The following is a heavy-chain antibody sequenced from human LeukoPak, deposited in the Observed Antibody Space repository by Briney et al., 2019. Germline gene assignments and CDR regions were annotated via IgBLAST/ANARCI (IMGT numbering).Heavy chain of an antibody. Sequence: GSLRLSCVASGFTFSSYWVTWVRQAPGKGLEWVSLIYSGGSTYYADSVKGRFTISRDNSKNTLYLQMNSLRAEDTAVYYCAGGPSGYHNTGGQGTLVTVSS. V-gene: IGHV3-66*01. CDR1: GFTFSSYW. CDR3: AGGPSGYHNT. J-gene: IGHJ4*02. CDR2: IYSGGST. D-gene: IGHD5-12*01.